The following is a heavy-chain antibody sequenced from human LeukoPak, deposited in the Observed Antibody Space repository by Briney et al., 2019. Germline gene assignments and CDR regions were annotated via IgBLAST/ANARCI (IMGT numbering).Heavy chain of an antibody. CDR3: ARHFAYSSWSHFDY. V-gene: IGHV4-59*08. Sequence: SETLSLTCSVSGGSISNYYWSWIRQPPGKGLEWIGYVYYTGSTNYNPSLKSRVTMFEDKSKNQFSLRLYSVTVADTAVYYCARHFAYSSWSHFDYWGQGSLVTVSS. D-gene: IGHD6-6*01. CDR2: VYYTGST. CDR1: GGSISNYY. J-gene: IGHJ4*02.